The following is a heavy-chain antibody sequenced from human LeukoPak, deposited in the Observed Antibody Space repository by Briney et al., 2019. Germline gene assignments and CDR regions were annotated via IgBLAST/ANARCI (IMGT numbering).Heavy chain of an antibody. CDR3: ARDHPTYSSGPSDWYFDL. CDR2: IYTSGST. J-gene: IGHJ2*01. CDR1: GGSISSGSYY. D-gene: IGHD6-19*01. Sequence: PSETLSLTCTVSGGSISSGSYYWSWIRQPAGKGLEWIGRIYTSGSTNYNPSLKSRVTISVDTSKNQFSLKLSSVTAADTAVYYCARDHPTYSSGPSDWYFDLWGRGTLVTVSS. V-gene: IGHV4-61*02.